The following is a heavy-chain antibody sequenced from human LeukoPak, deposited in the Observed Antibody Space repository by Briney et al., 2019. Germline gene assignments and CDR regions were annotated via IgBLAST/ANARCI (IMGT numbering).Heavy chain of an antibody. CDR2: ISTYNANT. CDR3: GIVIVPADSIDY. V-gene: IGHV1-18*01. CDR1: GYTFTNFG. J-gene: IGHJ4*02. Sequence: ASVKVSCKSSGYTFTNFGVTWVRQAPGQGGEWMGWISTYNANTDYALNLQSSVTITTHTTTSTDTLELSILRSDDATVYYCGIVIVPADSIDYWGQGTLVTVSS. D-gene: IGHD2-2*01.